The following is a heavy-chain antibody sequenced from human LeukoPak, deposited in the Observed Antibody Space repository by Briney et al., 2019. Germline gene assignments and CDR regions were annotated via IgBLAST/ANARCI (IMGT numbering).Heavy chain of an antibody. D-gene: IGHD5-18*01. Sequence: DSVKGRFTISRDNSKNTLYLQMNSLRAEDTAVYYCARDFLIVRSNYGIGGQGTLVTVSS. J-gene: IGHJ4*02. CDR3: ARDFLIVRSNYGI. V-gene: IGHV3-30*01.